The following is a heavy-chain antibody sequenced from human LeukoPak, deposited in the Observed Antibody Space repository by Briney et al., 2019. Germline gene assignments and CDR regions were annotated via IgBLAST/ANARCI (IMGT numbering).Heavy chain of an antibody. Sequence: PGGSLRLSCAAAGFTFSNYAMSWVRQAPGKGLVWVSAITASGGSTYYADSVKGRFTISRDNSKNTLHLQVNSLRADDTAIYYCAKKSSSSWPNFDFWGQGTLVTVSS. CDR3: AKKSSSSWPNFDF. J-gene: IGHJ4*02. V-gene: IGHV3-23*01. D-gene: IGHD6-13*01. CDR2: ITASGGST. CDR1: GFTFSNYA.